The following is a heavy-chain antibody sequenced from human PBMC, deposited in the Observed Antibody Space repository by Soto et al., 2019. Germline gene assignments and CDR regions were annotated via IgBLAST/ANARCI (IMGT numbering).Heavy chain of an antibody. CDR1: GYSFVYG. Sequence: QVHLVESGGGVVQPGRSLRLSCAAGYSFVYGMHWVRQAPGKGLEWVSFISYDGSNKYYADSVKGRFTVSIDNTRNTVFLEMDRLRIEDTAVYYCAKAGGKVSTPFDPWGPGTLVPVS. CDR2: ISYDGSNK. D-gene: IGHD2-8*01. V-gene: IGHV3-30*18. CDR3: AKAGGKVSTPFDP. J-gene: IGHJ5*02.